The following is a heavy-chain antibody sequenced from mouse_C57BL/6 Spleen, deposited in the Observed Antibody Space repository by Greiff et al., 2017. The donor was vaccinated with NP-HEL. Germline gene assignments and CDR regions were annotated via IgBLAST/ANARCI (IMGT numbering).Heavy chain of an antibody. CDR3: ARRYGSSERDYAMDY. D-gene: IGHD1-1*01. Sequence: QLQESGPELVKPGASVKISCKASGYSFTDYNMNWVKQSNGKRLEWIGVINPNYGTTSYNQKFKGKATLTVEQSSSTAYMQLNSLTSEDSAVYYCARRYGSSERDYAMDYWGQGTSVTVSS. CDR2: INPNYGTT. J-gene: IGHJ4*01. CDR1: GYSFTDYN. V-gene: IGHV1-39*01.